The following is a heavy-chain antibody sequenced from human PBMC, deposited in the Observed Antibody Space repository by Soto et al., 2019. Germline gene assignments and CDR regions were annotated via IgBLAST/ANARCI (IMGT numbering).Heavy chain of an antibody. J-gene: IGHJ4*02. CDR2: IKSKTDGGTT. V-gene: IGHV3-15*01. Sequence: EVQLVESGGGLVKPGGSLRLSCAASGFTFSNAWMSWVRQAPGKGLEWGGRIKSKTDGGTTDYAAPVKGRFTISRDDSKNTLYLQMNSLKTEDTAVYYCTTEGVTVTVDGIDYWGQGTLVTVSS. CDR1: GFTFSNAW. CDR3: TTEGVTVTVDGIDY. D-gene: IGHD4-4*01.